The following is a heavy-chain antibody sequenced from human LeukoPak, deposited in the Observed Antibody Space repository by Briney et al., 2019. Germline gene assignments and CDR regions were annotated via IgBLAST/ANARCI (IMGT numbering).Heavy chain of an antibody. CDR2: INHSGST. Sequence: SETLSLTCAVYGGSFSGYYWSWIRQPPGKGLEWIGEINHSGSTNYNPSLKSRVTISVDTSKNQFSLKLSSVTAADTAVYYCATRFWVPAASAFDIWGRGTMVTVSS. D-gene: IGHD2-2*01. V-gene: IGHV4-34*01. CDR1: GGSFSGYY. CDR3: ATRFWVPAASAFDI. J-gene: IGHJ3*02.